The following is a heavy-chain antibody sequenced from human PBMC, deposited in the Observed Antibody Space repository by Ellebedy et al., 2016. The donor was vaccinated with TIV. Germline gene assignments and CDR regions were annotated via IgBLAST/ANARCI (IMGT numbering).Heavy chain of an antibody. V-gene: IGHV4-59*12. Sequence: SETLSLTCSVSGGSISSYDWSWIRQPPGKGLEWIGYIYYSGRTNYNPSLKSRVTISVDTSKNQFSLNLTSVTAADAAVYYCARGSHYMKLVVITSDAFDIWGQGTRVTVSS. CDR1: GGSISSYD. D-gene: IGHD3-22*01. J-gene: IGHJ3*02. CDR3: ARGSHYMKLVVITSDAFDI. CDR2: IYYSGRT.